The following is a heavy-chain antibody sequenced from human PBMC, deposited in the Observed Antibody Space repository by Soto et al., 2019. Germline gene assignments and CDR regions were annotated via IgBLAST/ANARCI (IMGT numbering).Heavy chain of an antibody. J-gene: IGHJ4*02. CDR2: ISGSGGST. CDR1: GFNFSSYA. D-gene: IGHD3-22*01. CDR3: AKARGHYYDSSGYPG. V-gene: IGHV3-23*01. Sequence: EVQLLESGGGLVQPGGSLRLSCAASGFNFSSYAMSWVRQAPGKGLEWVSGISGSGGSTYYADSVKGRFTISRENSKNTLYLQMNSLRAEDTAVYYCAKARGHYYDSSGYPGWGQGTLVTVSS.